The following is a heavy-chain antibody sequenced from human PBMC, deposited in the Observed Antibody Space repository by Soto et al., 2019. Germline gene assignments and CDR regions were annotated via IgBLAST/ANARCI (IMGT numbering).Heavy chain of an antibody. J-gene: IGHJ6*03. V-gene: IGHV3-48*01. D-gene: IGHD3-3*01. CDR3: AREYLVFWSGYYMDV. CDR1: GFTFSSYS. Sequence: EVQLVESGGGLVQPGGSLRLSCAASGFTFSSYSMNWVRQAPGKGLEWVSYISSSSSTIYYADSVKGRFTISRDNAKNSLYLQMNSLRAEDTAVYYCAREYLVFWSGYYMDVWSKGTTVTVSS. CDR2: ISSSSSTI.